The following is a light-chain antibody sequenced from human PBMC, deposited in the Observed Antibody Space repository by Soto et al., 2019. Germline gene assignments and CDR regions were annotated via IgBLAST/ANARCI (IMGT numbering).Light chain of an antibody. Sequence: EGVLTQSPNTLSLSPGETATLSCRSSQSLRATYVAWYQQRPGQAPRLLIYGASTRATDIPARFSGSGSGTDFTLTISSLEPEDFAVYYCQQRNIWPPVTFGQGRLLEVK. J-gene: IGKJ5*01. CDR1: QSLRATY. CDR3: QQRNIWPPVT. CDR2: GAS. V-gene: IGKV3-11*01.